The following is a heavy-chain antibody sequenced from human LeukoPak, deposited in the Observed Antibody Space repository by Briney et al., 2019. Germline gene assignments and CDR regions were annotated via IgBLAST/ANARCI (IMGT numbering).Heavy chain of an antibody. CDR3: ARLIADPYGSVDY. D-gene: IGHD3-10*01. CDR2: INHSGST. V-gene: IGHV4-34*01. CDR1: GGPFSGYY. Sequence: SETLSLTCAVYGGPFSGYYWSWIRQPPGKGLEWIGEINHSGSTNYNPSLKSRVTISVDTSKNQFSLKLSSVTAADTAVYYCARLIADPYGSVDYWGQGTLVTVSS. J-gene: IGHJ4*02.